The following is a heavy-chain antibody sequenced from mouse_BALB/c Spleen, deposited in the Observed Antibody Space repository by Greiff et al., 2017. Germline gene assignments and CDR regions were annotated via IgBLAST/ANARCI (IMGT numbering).Heavy chain of an antibody. J-gene: IGHJ3*01. CDR3: AKGDDLQAWFAY. CDR2: IWGDGST. V-gene: IGHV2-3*01. CDR1: GFSLTSYG. Sequence: VQVVESGPGLVAPSQSLSITCTVSGFSLTSYGVSWVRQPPGKGLEWRGVIWGDGSTNYHSALISRLSISKDDSKSQVFLKLNSLQTDDPATYYWAKGDDLQAWFAYWGQGTLVTVSA.